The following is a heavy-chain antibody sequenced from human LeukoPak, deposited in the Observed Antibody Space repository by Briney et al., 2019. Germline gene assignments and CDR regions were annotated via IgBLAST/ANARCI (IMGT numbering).Heavy chain of an antibody. D-gene: IGHD3/OR15-3a*01. J-gene: IGHJ3*02. V-gene: IGHV3-9*03. CDR3: AKGLGVASLIVDALDM. CDR2: ITWNSGSV. CDR1: GFTFHDYA. Sequence: PGGSLRLSCTASGFTFHDYAMHWVRQVPGKGLEWVSGITWNSGSVLYADSVRGRFTISRDNAKNSLYLQMNSLRPEDMAFYYCAKGLGVASLIVDALDMWGQGTMVTV.